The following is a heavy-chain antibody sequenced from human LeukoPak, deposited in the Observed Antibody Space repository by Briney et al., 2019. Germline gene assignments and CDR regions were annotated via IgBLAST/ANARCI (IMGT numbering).Heavy chain of an antibody. CDR3: AKDLGDSYDILTGYYTGYFDY. D-gene: IGHD3-9*01. CDR2: IYTSGST. Sequence: SETLSLTCTVSGGSISSYYWSWIRQLAGKGLEWIGRIYTSGSTNYNPSLKSRVTMSVDTSKNQFSLKLSSVTAADTAVYYCAKDLGDSYDILTGYYTGYFDYWGQGTLVTVSS. V-gene: IGHV4-4*07. J-gene: IGHJ4*02. CDR1: GGSISSYY.